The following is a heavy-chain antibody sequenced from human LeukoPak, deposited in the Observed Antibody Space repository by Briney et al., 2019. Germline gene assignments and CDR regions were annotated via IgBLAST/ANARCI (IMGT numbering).Heavy chain of an antibody. J-gene: IGHJ6*03. D-gene: IGHD2-15*01. Sequence: GGFLRLSCAASGFTFSDYNMRWIRQAPGKGLEWVSSISRGGSTKYYADSVKGRFTISRDNAKNSLFLQMNSLRAEDTAVYYCARVLRYCSGGNCYSGGLGYMDVWGKGTTVTISS. CDR1: GFTFSDYN. V-gene: IGHV3-11*01. CDR3: ARVLRYCSGGNCYSGGLGYMDV. CDR2: ISRGGSTK.